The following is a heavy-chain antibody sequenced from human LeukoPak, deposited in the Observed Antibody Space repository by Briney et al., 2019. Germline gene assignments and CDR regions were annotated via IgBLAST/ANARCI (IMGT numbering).Heavy chain of an antibody. D-gene: IGHD3-22*01. CDR3: ARDHYYDSSGYHDAFDI. CDR1: GFTFSSYS. V-gene: IGHV3-21*01. CDR2: ISSSSSYI. J-gene: IGHJ3*02. Sequence: GGSLRLSCAASGFTFSSYSMNWVRQAPGKGLEWVPSISSSSSYIYYADSVKGRFTISRDNAKNSLYLQMNSLRAEDTAVYYCARDHYYDSSGYHDAFDIWGQGTMVTVSS.